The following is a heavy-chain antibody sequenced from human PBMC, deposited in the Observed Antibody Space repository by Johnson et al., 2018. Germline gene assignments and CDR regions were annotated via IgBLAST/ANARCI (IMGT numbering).Heavy chain of an antibody. J-gene: IGHJ1*01. CDR3: TRSDYSGTYFS. CDR1: GFSFSGSP. CDR2: IRSKANNYAI. D-gene: IGHD1-26*01. V-gene: IGHV3-73*02. Sequence: VQLVQSGGGLVQPGGSLKLSCAASGFSFSGSPMHWVRQASGKGLEWVGRIRSKANNYAIAYGASVKGRFTISRDDSKNTAYLQMNSLKTEDTAVYYCTRSDYSGTYFSWGQGHRVTVSS.